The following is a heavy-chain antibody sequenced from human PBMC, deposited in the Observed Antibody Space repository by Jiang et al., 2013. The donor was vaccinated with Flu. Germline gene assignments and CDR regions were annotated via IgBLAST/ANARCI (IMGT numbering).Heavy chain of an antibody. V-gene: IGHV4-59*08. J-gene: IGHJ4*02. D-gene: IGHD6-19*01. Sequence: GLVTPSETLSLTCAVSGGSMTHYYWSWIRQPPGKGLEWIAYIHYTGNNHNFHPSLKSRVTISIDTSKNQFSLRLNSVTAADTAVYYCVRLSGWDHDNWGQGILVSVSS. CDR3: VRLSGWDHDN. CDR2: IHYTGNNH. CDR1: GGSMTHYY.